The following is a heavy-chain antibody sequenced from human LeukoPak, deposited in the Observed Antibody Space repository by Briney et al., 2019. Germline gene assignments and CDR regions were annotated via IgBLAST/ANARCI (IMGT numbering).Heavy chain of an antibody. Sequence: PSETLSLTCTVSGGSISTSNYYWGWIRQPPGKGLEWIGNIFYSGSTYYGPSLKSRLTISLDTSRNQFSLKLNSVTAADTAVYYCARLRRVVRDSFDYWGQGTLVTVSS. CDR2: IFYSGST. V-gene: IGHV4-39*07. D-gene: IGHD3-10*01. CDR3: ARLRRVVRDSFDY. CDR1: GGSISTSNYY. J-gene: IGHJ4*02.